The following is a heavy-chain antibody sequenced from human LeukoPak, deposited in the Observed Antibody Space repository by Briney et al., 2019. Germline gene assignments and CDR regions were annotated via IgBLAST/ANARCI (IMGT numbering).Heavy chain of an antibody. J-gene: IGHJ5*02. CDR2: IYYSGST. V-gene: IGHV4-39*01. Sequence: SETLSLTYTVSGGSISSSSYYWGWIRQPPGKGLEWIGSIYYSGSTYYNPSLKSRVTISVDTSKNQFSLKLSSVTAADTAVYYCARQIVGATSVRFDPWGQGTLVTVSS. CDR1: GGSISSSSYY. D-gene: IGHD1-26*01. CDR3: ARQIVGATSVRFDP.